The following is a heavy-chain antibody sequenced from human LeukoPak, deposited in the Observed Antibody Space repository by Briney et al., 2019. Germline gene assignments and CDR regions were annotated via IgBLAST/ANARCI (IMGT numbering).Heavy chain of an antibody. CDR3: AKDRGYYYDRSTVFDY. J-gene: IGHJ4*02. V-gene: IGHV3-23*01. CDR1: GFTFSSYA. Sequence: SGGSLRLSCAASGFTFSSYAMSWVRQTPGKALEWVSAISGSGGSTYYGDSVKGRFTISRDNSKNTLYLQRTSLRAEDTAVYYCAKDRGYYYDRSTVFDYWGQGTLVTVSS. CDR2: ISGSGGST. D-gene: IGHD3-22*01.